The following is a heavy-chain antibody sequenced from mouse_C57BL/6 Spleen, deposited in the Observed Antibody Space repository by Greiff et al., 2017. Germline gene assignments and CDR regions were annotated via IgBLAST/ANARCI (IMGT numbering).Heavy chain of an antibody. CDR2: IYPGSGNT. CDR3: ARRPTMVNYFDY. D-gene: IGHD2-9*01. V-gene: IGHV1-76*01. CDR1: GYTFTDYY. J-gene: IGHJ2*01. Sequence: QVQLKESGAELVRPGASVKLSCKASGYTFTDYYINWVKQRPGQGLEWIARIYPGSGNTYYNEKFKGKATLTAEKSSSTAYMQLSSLTSEDSAVYFCARRPTMVNYFDYWGQGTTLTVSS.